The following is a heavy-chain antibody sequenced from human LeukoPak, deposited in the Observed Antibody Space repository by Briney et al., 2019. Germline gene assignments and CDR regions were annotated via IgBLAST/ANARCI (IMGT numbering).Heavy chain of an antibody. V-gene: IGHV4-39*01. J-gene: IGHJ4*02. Sequence: TSGTLSLTCSVSGGSISSSSYYWGWVRHPPALGLEWIGSIYYSGSTYDNPSLKSRVTMSVDTSKNQFSLKLSSATAADTAVYYCARLLYDSRGYYYFDYWGQGTLVTVSS. CDR1: GGSISSSSYY. CDR3: ARLLYDSRGYYYFDY. CDR2: IYYSGST. D-gene: IGHD3-22*01.